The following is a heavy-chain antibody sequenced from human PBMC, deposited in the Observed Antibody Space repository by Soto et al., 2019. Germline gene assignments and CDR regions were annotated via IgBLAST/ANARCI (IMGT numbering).Heavy chain of an antibody. D-gene: IGHD1-26*01. V-gene: IGHV3-23*01. CDR1: GFTFSSYA. Sequence: EVQLLESGGGLVQPGGSLRLSCAASGFTFSSYAMSWVRQAPGKGLEWVSAIVGSGGSTNYADSVKGRFTTSRDNSKNTLYLQMNSLRGEDTAVYYCAKDRWTEVGYYDLWVRGTLVTVSS. CDR3: AKDRWTEVGYYDL. CDR2: IVGSGGST. J-gene: IGHJ2*01.